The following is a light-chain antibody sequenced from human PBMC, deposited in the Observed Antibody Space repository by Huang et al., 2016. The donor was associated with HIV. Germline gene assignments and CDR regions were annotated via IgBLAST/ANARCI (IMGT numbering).Light chain of an antibody. CDR3: QQYDNLPYT. Sequence: DIQMIQSPSSLSASVGDRVTITCQASQDISNFLNWYQHKPGKAPKVLLYVASNLEIGVPSRFRGSGSGTHFTFTISSLQPEDVATYYCQQYDNLPYTFGQGTKVEIK. CDR1: QDISNF. V-gene: IGKV1-33*01. J-gene: IGKJ2*01. CDR2: VAS.